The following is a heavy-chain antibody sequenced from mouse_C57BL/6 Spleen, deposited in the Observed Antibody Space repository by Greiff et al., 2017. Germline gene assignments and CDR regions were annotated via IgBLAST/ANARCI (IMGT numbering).Heavy chain of an antibody. Sequence: QVQLQQSGAELVKPGASVKISCKASGYAFSSYWMNWVKQRPGKGLEWIGQIYPGDGDTNYNGKFKGKATLTADKSSSTAYMQLSSLTSEDSAVYCCARLTTVVPYFDYWGQGTTLTVSS. J-gene: IGHJ2*01. D-gene: IGHD1-1*01. CDR2: IYPGDGDT. CDR3: ARLTTVVPYFDY. CDR1: GYAFSSYW. V-gene: IGHV1-80*01.